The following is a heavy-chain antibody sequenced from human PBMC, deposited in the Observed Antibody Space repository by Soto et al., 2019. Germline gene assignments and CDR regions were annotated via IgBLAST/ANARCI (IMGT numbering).Heavy chain of an antibody. J-gene: IGHJ6*02. D-gene: IGHD3-22*01. CDR1: GYSFTSYW. Sequence: GESLKISCKGSGYSFTSYWISWVRQMPGKGLEWMGRIDPSDSYTNYSPSFQGHVTISADKSISTAYLQWSSLKASDTAIYYCARQSDSSGYYYPIGGYGMDVWGQGATVTVSS. CDR3: ARQSDSSGYYYPIGGYGMDV. V-gene: IGHV5-10-1*01. CDR2: IDPSDSYT.